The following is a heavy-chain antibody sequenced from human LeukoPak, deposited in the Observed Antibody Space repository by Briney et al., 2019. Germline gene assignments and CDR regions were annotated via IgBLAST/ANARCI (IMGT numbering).Heavy chain of an antibody. J-gene: IGHJ4*02. CDR3: AKAGSSWYYFDY. Sequence: ETGGSLRLSCAASGFTFGDYAMHWVRQAPGKGLEWVSGISWNSGSIGYADSVKGRFTISRDNAKNSLYLQMNSLRAEDMALYYCAKAGSSWYYFDYWGQGTLVTVSS. V-gene: IGHV3-9*03. CDR2: ISWNSGSI. CDR1: GFTFGDYA. D-gene: IGHD6-13*01.